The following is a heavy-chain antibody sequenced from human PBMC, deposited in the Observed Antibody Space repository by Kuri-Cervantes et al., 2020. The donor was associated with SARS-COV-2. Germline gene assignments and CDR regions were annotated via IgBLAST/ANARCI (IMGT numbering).Heavy chain of an antibody. Sequence: ASVKVSCKASGYTFTSYGISWVRQAPGQGLEWMGWISAYNGNTNYAQKLQGRVTMTTDTSTSTAYTELRSLRSDDTAAYYCARDLTIVAGGFDYWGQGALVTVSS. CDR1: GYTFTSYG. D-gene: IGHD4/OR15-4a*01. J-gene: IGHJ4*02. CDR3: ARDLTIVAGGFDY. V-gene: IGHV1-18*01. CDR2: ISAYNGNT.